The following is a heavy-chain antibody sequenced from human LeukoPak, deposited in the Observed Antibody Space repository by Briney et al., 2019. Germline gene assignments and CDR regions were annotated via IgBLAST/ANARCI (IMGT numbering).Heavy chain of an antibody. Sequence: GGSLRLSCAASGFTFSTYGLHWVRKAPGKGLEWVAVISYDGSNKYYADSVRGRFTISRDNSNNTLYLHMTSLRAEDTAVYYCARRYFDYWGQGTLVTVSS. CDR3: ARRYFDY. CDR2: ISYDGSNK. J-gene: IGHJ4*02. CDR1: GFTFSTYG. V-gene: IGHV3-30*03.